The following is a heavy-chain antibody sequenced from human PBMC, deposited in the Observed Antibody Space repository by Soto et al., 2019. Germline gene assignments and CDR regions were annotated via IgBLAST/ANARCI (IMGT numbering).Heavy chain of an antibody. CDR1: GGSISSYY. V-gene: IGHV4-59*08. J-gene: IGHJ4*02. CDR3: ARHAPLRGVDY. Sequence: TSETLSLTCTVSGGSISSYYWSWIRQPPGKGLEWIGYIYYSGSTNYNPSLKSRVTISVDTSKNQFSLKLSSVTAADTAVYYCARHAPLRGVDYWGQGTLVTVSS. D-gene: IGHD3-10*01. CDR2: IYYSGST.